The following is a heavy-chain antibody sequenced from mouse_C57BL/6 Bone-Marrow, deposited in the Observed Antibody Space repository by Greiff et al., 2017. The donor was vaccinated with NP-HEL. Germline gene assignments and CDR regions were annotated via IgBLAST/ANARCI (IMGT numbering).Heavy chain of an antibody. CDR2: IYPGSGNT. J-gene: IGHJ1*03. D-gene: IGHD2-10*02. Sequence: QVQLKQSGAELVRPGASVKLSCKASGYTFTDYYINWVKQRPGQGLEWIARIYPGSGNTYYNEKFKGKATLTAEKSSSTAYMQLSSLTSEDSAVYFCAREILNFHTTLVEGWYFDVWGTGTTVTVSS. CDR3: AREILNFHTTLVEGWYFDV. V-gene: IGHV1-76*01. CDR1: GYTFTDYY.